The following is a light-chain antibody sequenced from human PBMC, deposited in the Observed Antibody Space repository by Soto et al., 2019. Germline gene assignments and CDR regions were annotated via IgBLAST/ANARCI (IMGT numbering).Light chain of an antibody. CDR1: SSDVGSYNL. Sequence: QSALTQPASVSGSPGQSITISCTGTSSDVGSYNLVSWYQQHPGKAPKLMISEVSKRPSGVSNRFSGSKSGSTASLTISGLQAEDEADYYCCSYAGSSTFYVFGTGTKVTVL. V-gene: IGLV2-23*02. CDR2: EVS. J-gene: IGLJ1*01. CDR3: CSYAGSSTFYV.